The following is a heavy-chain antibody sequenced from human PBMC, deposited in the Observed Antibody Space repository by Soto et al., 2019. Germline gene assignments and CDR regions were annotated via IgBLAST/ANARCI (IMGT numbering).Heavy chain of an antibody. Sequence: ASVKVSCKASGYTFTSYGISWVRQAPGQGLEWMGWISAYNGNTNYAQKLQGRVTMTTDTSTSTAYMELRSLRSDDTAVYYCAREYYYGSGPGMYYYDSSGYYHYDYWGQGTLVTVSS. CDR1: GYTFTSYG. CDR3: AREYYYGSGPGMYYYDSSGYYHYDY. J-gene: IGHJ4*02. CDR2: ISAYNGNT. V-gene: IGHV1-18*01. D-gene: IGHD3-22*01.